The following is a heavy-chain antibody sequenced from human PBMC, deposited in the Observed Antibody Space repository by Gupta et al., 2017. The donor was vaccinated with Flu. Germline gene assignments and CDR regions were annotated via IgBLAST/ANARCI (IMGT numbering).Heavy chain of an antibody. Sequence: TNHAIRWGRQAPGQRLEWMGWINTDNGNTKYSQKFQGRVTFTRDTSASTVYLELSSLRSEDTAVYYCARRLSSSSWDDVFDIWGQGTLVTVSA. D-gene: IGHD2-2*01. V-gene: IGHV1-3*04. J-gene: IGHJ3*02. CDR3: ARRLSSSSWDDVFDI. CDR2: INTDNGNT. CDR1: TNHA.